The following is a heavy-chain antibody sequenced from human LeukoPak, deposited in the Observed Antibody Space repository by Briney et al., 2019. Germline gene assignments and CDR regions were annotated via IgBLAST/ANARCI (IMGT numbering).Heavy chain of an antibody. CDR1: GFIFSGYT. CDR3: ARVWSMIREYVEY. J-gene: IGHJ4*02. V-gene: IGHV3-21*01. CDR2: TSSSSDYI. Sequence: GGSLRLSCAASGFIFSGYTMNWVRQTPGKGLEWVSSTSSSSDYIYYADSVKGRFTISRDNSKDSLYLQMSSLRAEDTAVYYCARVWSMIREYVEYWGQGTLVTVSS. D-gene: IGHD3-10*01.